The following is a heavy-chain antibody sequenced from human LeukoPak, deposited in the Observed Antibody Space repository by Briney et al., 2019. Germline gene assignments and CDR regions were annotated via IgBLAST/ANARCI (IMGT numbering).Heavy chain of an antibody. J-gene: IGHJ4*02. CDR3: ARDMGGDSPFPVY. Sequence: WMGWISAYNGNTNYAQKLQGRVTMTTDTSTSTAYMELRSLRSDDTAVYYCARDMGGDSPFPVYWGQGTLVTVSS. D-gene: IGHD2-21*02. CDR2: ISAYNGNT. V-gene: IGHV1-18*01.